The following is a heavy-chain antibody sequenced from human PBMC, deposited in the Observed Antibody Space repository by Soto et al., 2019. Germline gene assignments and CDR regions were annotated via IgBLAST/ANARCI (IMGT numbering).Heavy chain of an antibody. CDR3: VSFPQNCSGGSCYSVFDY. Sequence: SETLSLTCTVSGGSISSGGYYWSWIRQHPGKGLEWIGYIYYSGSTYYNPSLKSRVTISVDTSKNQFSLKLSSVTAAGTAVYSCVSFPQNCSGGSCYSVFDYWGQGTLVTVSS. J-gene: IGHJ4*02. CDR1: GGSISSGGYY. D-gene: IGHD2-15*01. CDR2: IYYSGST. V-gene: IGHV4-31*03.